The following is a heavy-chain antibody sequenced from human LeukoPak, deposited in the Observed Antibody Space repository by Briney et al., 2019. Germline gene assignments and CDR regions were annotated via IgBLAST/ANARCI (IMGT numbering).Heavy chain of an antibody. V-gene: IGHV3-23*01. Sequence: GGSLRLSCAASEFDFSSHAMTWVRQAPGKGLEWVSAISISGSKTYYADSVKGRFTISRDNSKNTLYLQMNSLRAEDTAVYYCARERYFDYWGQGTLVTVSS. CDR1: EFDFSSHA. CDR2: ISISGSKT. CDR3: ARERYFDY. J-gene: IGHJ4*02.